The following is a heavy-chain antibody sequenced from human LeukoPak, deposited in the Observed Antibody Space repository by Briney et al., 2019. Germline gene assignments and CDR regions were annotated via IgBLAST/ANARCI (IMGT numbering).Heavy chain of an antibody. V-gene: IGHV1-69*06. CDR1: GGTFSSYA. CDR3: ARVFYDSSGYYWSGFNYYYMDV. Sequence: SVKVSCKASGGTFSSYAISWVRQAPGQGLEWMGGIIPIFGTANYAQKFQGRVTITADKSTSTAYMELSSLRSEDTAVYYCARVFYDSSGYYWSGFNYYYMDVWGKGTTVTISS. J-gene: IGHJ6*03. D-gene: IGHD3-22*01. CDR2: IIPIFGTA.